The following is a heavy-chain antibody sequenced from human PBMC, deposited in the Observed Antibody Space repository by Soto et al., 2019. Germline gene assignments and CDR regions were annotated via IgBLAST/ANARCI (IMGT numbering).Heavy chain of an antibody. D-gene: IGHD1-26*01. CDR1: GYTFTNYY. J-gene: IGHJ2*01. CDR2: INPSGGST. Sequence: ASVTVSCKASGYTFTNYYMHWVRQAPGQGLEWVGIINPSGGSTTYAQKFQGRITLTRDTSTSTVYMELSSLRSEDTAVYYCARGGSLYWYFDLWGRGTLVTVSS. CDR3: ARGGSLYWYFDL. V-gene: IGHV1-46*01.